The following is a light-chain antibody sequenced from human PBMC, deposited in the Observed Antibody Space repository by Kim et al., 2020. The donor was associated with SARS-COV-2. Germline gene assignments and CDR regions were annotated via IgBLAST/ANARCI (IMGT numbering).Light chain of an antibody. CDR3: QQYNSYSAIT. Sequence: SVGDRVTITCRASQSISSWLAWYQQKPGKAPKLLIYKASNLESGVPSRCSGSGSGTDFTLTISSLQPDDFATYYCQQYNSYSAITFGQGTRLEIK. V-gene: IGKV1-5*03. CDR2: KAS. J-gene: IGKJ5*01. CDR1: QSISSW.